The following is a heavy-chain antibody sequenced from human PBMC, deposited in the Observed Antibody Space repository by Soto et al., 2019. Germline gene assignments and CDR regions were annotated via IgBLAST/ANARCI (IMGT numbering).Heavy chain of an antibody. V-gene: IGHV4-4*02. J-gene: IGHJ4*02. D-gene: IGHD2-2*01. CDR2: IYHSGST. Sequence: PSETLSLTCAVSGGSISSSNWWSWVRQPPGKGLEWIGEIYHSGSTNYNPSLKSRVTISVDTSKNQFSLKLSSVTAADTAVYYCARGRREMMRHCSSTSCYPVTYYFDYWGQGTLVTVSS. CDR3: ARGRREMMRHCSSTSCYPVTYYFDY. CDR1: GGSISSSNW.